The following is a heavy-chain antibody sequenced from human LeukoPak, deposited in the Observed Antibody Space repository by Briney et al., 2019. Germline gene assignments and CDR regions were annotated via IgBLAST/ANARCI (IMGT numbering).Heavy chain of an antibody. J-gene: IGHJ4*02. D-gene: IGHD3-10*01. V-gene: IGHV1-3*01. CDR1: GYTFTSYA. Sequence: ASVKVSCKASGYTFTSYAMHWVRQAPGQRLEWMGWINAGNGNTKYSQKFQGRVTITRDTSASTAYMELSSLRSEDTAVYYCARDRRDYYGSGYFDYWGQGTLVTVSS. CDR3: ARDRRDYYGSGYFDY. CDR2: INAGNGNT.